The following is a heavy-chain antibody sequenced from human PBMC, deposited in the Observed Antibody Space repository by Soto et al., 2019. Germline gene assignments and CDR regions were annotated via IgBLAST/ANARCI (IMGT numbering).Heavy chain of an antibody. CDR1: GFPFNGSA. CDR2: ITSKPNNYAT. J-gene: IGHJ6*02. V-gene: IGHV3-73*02. CDR3: AGDFYYNMDV. Sequence: EVQLVESGGGLVHPGGSLKLSCAASGFPFNGSAMLWVRQASGKGLEWVGRITSKPNNYATAYAASLKGRFTISRDDSKNTAYLQMNSLKTEDTAVYYCAGDFYYNMDVWGQGTTVTVSS.